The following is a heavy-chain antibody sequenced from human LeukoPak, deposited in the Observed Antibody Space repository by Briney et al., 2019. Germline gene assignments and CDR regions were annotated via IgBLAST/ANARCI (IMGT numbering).Heavy chain of an antibody. CDR1: GGSISSSSYY. CDR3: AGVVVVAASKRPGFDP. J-gene: IGHJ5*02. CDR2: IYYSGST. Sequence: PETLSLTCTVSGGSISSSSYYWGWVRQPPGKGLEWIGNIYYSGSTNYNPSLKSRVTISVDTSKNQFSLKLSSVTAADTAVYYCAGVVVVAASKRPGFDPWGQGTLVTVSS. D-gene: IGHD2-15*01. V-gene: IGHV4-39*07.